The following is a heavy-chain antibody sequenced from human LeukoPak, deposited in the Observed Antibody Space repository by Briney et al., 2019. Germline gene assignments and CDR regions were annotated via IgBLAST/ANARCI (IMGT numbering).Heavy chain of an antibody. CDR3: ATERDKTLSYYYDSSGYPPTSNDY. CDR2: INPNSGGT. Sequence: ASVKVSCTASGYSFTGYYMHWVRQAPGQGLEWMGWINPNSGGTNYAQKFQGRVTMTRDTSISTAYMELSRLRSDDTAVYYCATERDKTLSYYYDSSGYPPTSNDYWGQGTLVTVSS. D-gene: IGHD3-22*01. J-gene: IGHJ4*02. V-gene: IGHV1-2*02. CDR1: GYSFTGYY.